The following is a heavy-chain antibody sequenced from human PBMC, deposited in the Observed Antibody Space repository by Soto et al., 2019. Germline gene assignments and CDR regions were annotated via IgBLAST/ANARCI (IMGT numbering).Heavy chain of an antibody. J-gene: IGHJ4*02. V-gene: IGHV1-69*13. CDR1: GGAFTDYI. CDR3: AGGRDQPPVGLYFES. D-gene: IGHD1-26*01. Sequence: SVKVSCKASGGAFTDYIFDWVRQAPGQGLEWMGGIIPMFGTPKYAQKFQHRVTISADVSTGTAYMELTRLRFDDTAVYYCAGGRDQPPVGLYFESWGEGTRVTVSS. CDR2: IIPMFGTP.